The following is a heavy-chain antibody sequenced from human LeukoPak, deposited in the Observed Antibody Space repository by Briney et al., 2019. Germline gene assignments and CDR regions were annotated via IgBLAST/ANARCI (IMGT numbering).Heavy chain of an antibody. V-gene: IGHV1-8*01. Sequence: GASVKVSCKASGYTFTSYDINWVRQATGQGLEWMGWMNPNSGNTGYAQKFQGRVTMTRNTSISTAYMELSSLRSEDTAVYYCARGWLVGYCSSPGCPSGDWGQRTLVTVSS. CDR2: MNPNSGNT. CDR1: GYTFTSYD. J-gene: IGHJ4*02. D-gene: IGHD2-2*01. CDR3: ARGWLVGYCSSPGCPSGD.